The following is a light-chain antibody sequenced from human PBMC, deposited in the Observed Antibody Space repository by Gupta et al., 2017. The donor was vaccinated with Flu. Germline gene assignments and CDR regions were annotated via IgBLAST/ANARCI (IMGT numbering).Light chain of an antibody. CDR3: QQATRFGIT. Sequence: DIQMTQPPSSVSASIGDRVTITCRASQGIGTSLAWYQQKPGRAPNILIYAASSLQSGVPSRFSGSGSGTDFTLTISSLLPEDSAIFYCQQATRFGITFGGGTKVEIK. J-gene: IGKJ4*01. CDR1: QGIGTS. CDR2: AAS. V-gene: IGKV1-12*01.